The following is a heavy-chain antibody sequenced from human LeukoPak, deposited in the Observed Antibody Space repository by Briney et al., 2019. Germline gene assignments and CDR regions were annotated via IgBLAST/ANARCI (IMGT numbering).Heavy chain of an antibody. CDR1: GGSFSGYD. CDR3: ARARGIVVVVAEDCYFDY. D-gene: IGHD2-15*01. J-gene: IGHJ4*02. Sequence: SETLSLTCAVYGGSFSGYDWTWIRQPTGKGLQWIGEINHSGTTNYNPSLKSRVTISVDTSQNQFSLKLSSVTAADTAVYYCARARGIVVVVAEDCYFDYWGQGTLVAVSS. V-gene: IGHV4-34*01. CDR2: INHSGTT.